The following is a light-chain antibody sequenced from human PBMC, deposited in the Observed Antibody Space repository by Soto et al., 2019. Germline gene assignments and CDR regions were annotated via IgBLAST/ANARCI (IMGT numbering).Light chain of an antibody. CDR3: SSYTSSSTLYV. CDR1: SSEFGGYNY. Sequence: QSVLTQPASVSGAPGQSITISCTGNSSEFGGYNYVSWYQQHPGKAPKLMIYDVSNRPSGVSNRFSGSKSGNTASLTISGLQAEDEADYYCSSYTSSSTLYVFGTGTKVTVL. J-gene: IGLJ1*01. CDR2: DVS. V-gene: IGLV2-14*01.